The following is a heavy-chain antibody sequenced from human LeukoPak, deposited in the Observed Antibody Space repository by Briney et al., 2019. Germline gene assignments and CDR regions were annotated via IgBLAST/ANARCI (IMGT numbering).Heavy chain of an antibody. CDR1: GYIFTSYY. D-gene: IGHD5-12*01. J-gene: IGHJ4*02. CDR3: AVSSGYDSPDY. CDR2: INPSGGST. Sequence: ASVKVSCKASGYIFTSYYMHWVRQAPGQGLEWMGIINPSGGSTSYAQKFQGRVTMTRDMSTSTVYMELSSLRSEDTAVYYCAVSSGYDSPDYWGQGTLVTVSS. V-gene: IGHV1-46*01.